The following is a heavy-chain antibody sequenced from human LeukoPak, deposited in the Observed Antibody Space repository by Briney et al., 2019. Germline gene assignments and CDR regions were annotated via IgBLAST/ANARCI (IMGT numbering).Heavy chain of an antibody. D-gene: IGHD1-14*01. J-gene: IGHJ4*02. V-gene: IGHV1-69*06. CDR2: IIPIFGTA. CDR1: GYTFSGYY. Sequence: GASVKVSCKASGYTFSGYYIHWVRQAPGQGLEWMGGIIPIFGTANYAQKFQGRVTITADKSTSTAYMELSSLRSEDTAVYYCAREWAPNHTWTDYWGQGTLVTVSS. CDR3: AREWAPNHTWTDY.